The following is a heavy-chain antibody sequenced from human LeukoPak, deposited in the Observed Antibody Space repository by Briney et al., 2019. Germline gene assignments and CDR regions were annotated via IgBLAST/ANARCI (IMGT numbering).Heavy chain of an antibody. CDR3: ARDKIVGATNFDY. CDR1: GFTFSSYW. J-gene: IGHJ4*02. D-gene: IGHD1-26*01. CDR2: IKQDGSEK. V-gene: IGHV3-7*01. Sequence: GGSLRLSCAASGFTFSSYWMSWVRQAPRKGLEWVANIKQDGSEKYYVDSVKGRFTISRDNAKNSLYLQMNSLRAEDTAVYYCARDKIVGATNFDYWGQGTLVTVSS.